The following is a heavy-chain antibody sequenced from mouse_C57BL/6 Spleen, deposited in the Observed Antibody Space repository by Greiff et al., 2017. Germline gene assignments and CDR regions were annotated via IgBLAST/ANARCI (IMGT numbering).Heavy chain of an antibody. CDR1: GYTFTGYW. J-gene: IGHJ2*01. Sequence: QVQLQQSGAELMKPGASVKLSCKATGYTFTGYWIEWVKQRPGHGLEWIGEILPGSGSTNYNAKFKGKATFTADTSSNTAYMQLSSLTTEDSAIYYCARSDYDGNLYYFGDWGQGTTLSVSS. V-gene: IGHV1-9*01. CDR3: ARSDYDGNLYYFGD. CDR2: ILPGSGST. D-gene: IGHD2-1*01.